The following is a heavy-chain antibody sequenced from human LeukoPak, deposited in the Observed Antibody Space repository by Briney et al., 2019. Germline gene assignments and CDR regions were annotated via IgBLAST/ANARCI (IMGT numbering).Heavy chain of an antibody. V-gene: IGHV3-23*01. J-gene: IGHJ4*02. Sequence: PGGSLRLSCAASGFTFSSYAMNWVRQAPGKGLEWVSAITGSGGRTYYADSVKGRFTISRDNSKNTLYLQMNSLRAEDTAVYYCAKDLPIEWEPSYYFDYWGQGTLVTVSS. CDR1: GFTFSSYA. CDR2: ITGSGGRT. CDR3: AKDLPIEWEPSYYFDY. D-gene: IGHD1-26*01.